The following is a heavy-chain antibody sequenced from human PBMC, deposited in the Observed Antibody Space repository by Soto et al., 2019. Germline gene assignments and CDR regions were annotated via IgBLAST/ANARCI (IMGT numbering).Heavy chain of an antibody. Sequence: SETLSLTCTVSGGSISSSSYYWGWIRQPPGKGLEWIGSIYYSGSTYYNPSLKSRVTISVDTSKNQFSLKLSSVTAADTAVYYCASAEYSSGWHYYYYGMDVWGQGTTVTVS. CDR1: GGSISSSSYY. J-gene: IGHJ6*02. V-gene: IGHV4-39*01. CDR3: ASAEYSSGWHYYYYGMDV. D-gene: IGHD6-19*01. CDR2: IYYSGST.